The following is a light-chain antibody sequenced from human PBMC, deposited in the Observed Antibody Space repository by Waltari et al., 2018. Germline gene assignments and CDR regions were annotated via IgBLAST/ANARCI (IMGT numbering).Light chain of an antibody. CDR1: SSDVGNYNL. V-gene: IGLV2-23*02. CDR2: EVS. J-gene: IGLJ2*01. Sequence: QSALTQPASVSGSPGQSITISCTGPSSDVGNYNLFSWYQQHPGKAPKLIIYEVSQRPSGVSNRFSGSKSGTTASLTISGLQAEDEADFYCCSYAGSGSSVVFGGGTKLTVL. CDR3: CSYAGSGSSVV.